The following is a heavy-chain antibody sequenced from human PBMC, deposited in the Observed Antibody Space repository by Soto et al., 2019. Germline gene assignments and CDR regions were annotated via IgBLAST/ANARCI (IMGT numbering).Heavy chain of an antibody. V-gene: IGHV3-30*03. CDR2: ISYDGSHQ. D-gene: IGHD2-21*02. CDR3: ARDGRAYCGGDCHSSLAR. CDR1: GFTFSNFG. J-gene: IGHJ4*02. Sequence: QVQLVESGGGVVQPGRSLRLSCTASGFTFSNFGMHWVRQAPGKGLEWVAVISYDGSHQYYGDSVKDRFTISRDNSKNTLYLQMNSLRAEDAAVYYCARDGRAYCGGDCHSSLARWGQGTLVTVSS.